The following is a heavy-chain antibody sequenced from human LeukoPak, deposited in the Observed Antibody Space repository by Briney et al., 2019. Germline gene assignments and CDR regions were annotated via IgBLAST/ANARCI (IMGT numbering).Heavy chain of an antibody. CDR1: GFTFSSYS. J-gene: IGHJ4*02. V-gene: IGHV3-21*01. Sequence: GGSLRLSCAASGFTFSSYSMNWVRQAPGKGLEWVSSISSSSSYIYYADSVKGRFTISRDNAKNSLYLQMNSPRAEDTAVYYCARITQRWLHSHFDYWGQGTLVTVSS. CDR2: ISSSSSYI. CDR3: ARITQRWLHSHFDY. D-gene: IGHD5-24*01.